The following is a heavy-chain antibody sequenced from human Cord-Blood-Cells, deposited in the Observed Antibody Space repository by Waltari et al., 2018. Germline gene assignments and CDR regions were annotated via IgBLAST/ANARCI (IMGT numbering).Heavy chain of an antibody. CDR1: GFTFSGFW. D-gene: IGHD1-26*01. CDR3: ARRSFLAGAFDI. Sequence: EVQLVGSGGGLVQPGGSLRLSCAASGFTFSGFWMSWVRQAPGKGLELVANIKQDGSEKYYVDSVKGRFTISRDNAKNSLYLQMNSLRAEDTAVYYCARRSFLAGAFDIWGQGTMVTVSS. V-gene: IGHV3-7*01. J-gene: IGHJ3*02. CDR2: IKQDGSEK.